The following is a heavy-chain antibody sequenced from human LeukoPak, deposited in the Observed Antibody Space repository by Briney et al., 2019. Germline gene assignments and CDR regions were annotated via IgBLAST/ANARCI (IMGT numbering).Heavy chain of an antibody. J-gene: IGHJ4*02. CDR2: FDPEDGET. Sequence: GASVKVSCKVSGYTLTELSMHWVRLAPGKGLEWMGGFDPEDGETIYAQKFQGRVTMTEDTSTDTAYMELSSLRSEDTAVYYCATLTRPHYDSSGYYPFDYWGQGTLVTVSS. V-gene: IGHV1-24*01. D-gene: IGHD3-22*01. CDR1: GYTLTELS. CDR3: ATLTRPHYDSSGYYPFDY.